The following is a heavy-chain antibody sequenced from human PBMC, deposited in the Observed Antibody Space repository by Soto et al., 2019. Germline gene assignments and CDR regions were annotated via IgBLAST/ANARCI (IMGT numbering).Heavy chain of an antibody. CDR3: ARDLDGTNGMDV. D-gene: IGHD6-13*01. J-gene: IGHJ6*02. V-gene: IGHV3-74*01. CDR2: INSDVSRT. CDR1: GFTFSSYW. Sequence: EVQLVESGGGLVQPGGSLRLSCADSGFTFSSYWMHWVRQAPGKGLVWVSRINSDVSRTNYAASVKGRFTISRDNAKNTLYLQMNSLRAEDTAVYYYARDLDGTNGMDVWGQGTTVTVSS.